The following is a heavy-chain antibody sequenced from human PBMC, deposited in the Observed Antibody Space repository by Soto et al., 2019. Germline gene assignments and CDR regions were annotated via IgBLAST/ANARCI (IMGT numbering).Heavy chain of an antibody. CDR3: AKDLAGYGDEDFYDYYGMDV. D-gene: IGHD4-17*01. J-gene: IGHJ6*02. CDR1: RFTFSSYA. V-gene: IGHV3-23*01. Sequence: GGSLRLSCAASRFTFSSYAMSWVRQAPGKGLEWVSGISGSGGSTYYADSVKGRFTISRDNSKNTLYLQMNSLRAEDTAVYYCAKDLAGYGDEDFYDYYGMDVWGQGTTVTVSS. CDR2: ISGSGGST.